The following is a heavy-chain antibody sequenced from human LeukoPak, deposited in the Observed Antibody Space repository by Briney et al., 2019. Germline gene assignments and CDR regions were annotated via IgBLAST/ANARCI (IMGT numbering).Heavy chain of an antibody. J-gene: IGHJ6*04. CDR2: ISTRNTYT. CDR1: GFTFSDYY. V-gene: IGHV3-11*06. D-gene: IGHD2-2*01. Sequence: PGGPLRLSCAASGFTFSDYYMNWLRLAPGKGLQWVSSISTRNTYTIYADSVRGRFTISRDNANNSLYLQMNGLRAEDTAVYYCARAQVVPAATYYYYYGMDVWGKGTTVTVSS. CDR3: ARAQVVPAATYYYYYGMDV.